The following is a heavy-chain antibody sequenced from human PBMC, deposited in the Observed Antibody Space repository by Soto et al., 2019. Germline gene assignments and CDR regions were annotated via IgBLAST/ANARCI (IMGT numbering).Heavy chain of an antibody. J-gene: IGHJ4*02. CDR2: ISGSGGST. D-gene: IGHD6-19*01. V-gene: IGHV3-23*01. CDR1: GFTFSSYA. Sequence: PGGSLRLSCAASGFTFSSYAMSWVRQAPGKGLEWVSAISGSGGSTYYADSVKGRFTISRDNSKNTLYLQMNSLRAEDTAVYYCGQYAPVGKGIAVAGIDNWGQETLVNVSS. CDR3: GQYAPVGKGIAVAGIDN.